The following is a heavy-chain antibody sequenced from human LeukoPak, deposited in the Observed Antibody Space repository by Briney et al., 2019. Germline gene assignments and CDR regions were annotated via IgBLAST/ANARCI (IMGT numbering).Heavy chain of an antibody. CDR2: INPAGSST. CDR3: ASEMATISRDAFDI. CDR1: GFTFSSYW. V-gene: IGHV3-74*01. J-gene: IGHJ3*02. D-gene: IGHD5-24*01. Sequence: PGGSLRLSCAASGFTFSSYWMHWVRQAPGKGLVWVSRINPAGSSTSSADSMEGRFTISRDNAKNTPYLQMNSLRAEDTAVYYCASEMATISRDAFDIWGQGTMVTVSS.